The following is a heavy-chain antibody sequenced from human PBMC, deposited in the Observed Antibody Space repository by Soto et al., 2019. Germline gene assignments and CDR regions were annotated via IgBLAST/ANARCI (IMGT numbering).Heavy chain of an antibody. D-gene: IGHD2-8*01. Sequence: QVQLQESGPGLVTPSGTLSLTCAVSSGSISSGNWWSWVRQPPGKGLEWIGEVHPSGSPSYNPSLKTRVTISADESKNQLSLKLTSGTAADTAVYYCARNGHYSMDVWGRGTTVTVS. V-gene: IGHV4-4*02. CDR3: ARNGHYSMDV. CDR1: SGSISSGNW. CDR2: VHPSGSP. J-gene: IGHJ6*03.